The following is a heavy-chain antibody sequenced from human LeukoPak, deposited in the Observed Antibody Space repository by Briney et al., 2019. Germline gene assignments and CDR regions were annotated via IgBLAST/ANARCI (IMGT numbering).Heavy chain of an antibody. J-gene: IGHJ4*02. CDR3: AKDMARYSYGFDF. CDR2: IYSGGST. D-gene: IGHD5-18*01. V-gene: IGHV3-53*05. CDR1: GFTVSSNY. Sequence: PGGSLRLSCAASGFTVSSNYMSWVRQAPGKGLEWVSVIYSGGSTYYADSVKGRFTISRDNAKNSLYLQMDNLRAEDTALYYCAKDMARYSYGFDFWGQGTLVTVSS.